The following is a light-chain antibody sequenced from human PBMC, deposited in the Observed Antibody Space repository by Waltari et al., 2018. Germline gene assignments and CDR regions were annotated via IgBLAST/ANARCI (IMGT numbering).Light chain of an antibody. CDR2: EVT. CDR1: SSDVGGYNH. J-gene: IGLJ3*02. Sequence: QSALTQPASVSGSPGQSITISCTGSSSDVGGYNHVSWYQQHPGRAPKLMIYEVTKRPSVVSNRFSGSKSGNTASLTISGLQAEDEADYYCSSYTSSNTWVFGGGTKLTVL. CDR3: SSYTSSNTWV. V-gene: IGLV2-14*01.